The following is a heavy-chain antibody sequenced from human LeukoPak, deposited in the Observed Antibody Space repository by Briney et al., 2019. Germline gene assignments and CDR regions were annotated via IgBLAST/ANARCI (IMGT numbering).Heavy chain of an antibody. J-gene: IGHJ4*02. V-gene: IGHV4-39*01. CDR2: IYYSGST. Sequence: PSETLSLTCTVSGGSISSGSYYWGWIRQPPGKGLEWIGSIYYSGSTYYNPSLKSRVTISVDTSKNQFSLKLSSVTAADTAVYYCARTTPYLHFDYWGQGTLVTVSS. CDR3: ARTTPYLHFDY. CDR1: GGSISSGSYY. D-gene: IGHD1-14*01.